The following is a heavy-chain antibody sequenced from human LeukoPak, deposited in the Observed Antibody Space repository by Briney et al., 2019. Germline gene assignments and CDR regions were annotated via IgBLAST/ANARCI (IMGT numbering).Heavy chain of an antibody. D-gene: IGHD2-2*01. J-gene: IGHJ5*02. CDR1: GGSISSGDYY. Sequence: NPSQTLSLTCTVSGGSISSGDYYWTRIRQHPGKGLEWIGYIYYSGSTYHNPSLKSRVTISLDTSKNQFSLKLSSVTAADTAVYYCARVLVPAAPVVEWFDPWGQGTLVTVSS. CDR3: ARVLVPAAPVVEWFDP. CDR2: IYYSGST. V-gene: IGHV4-31*03.